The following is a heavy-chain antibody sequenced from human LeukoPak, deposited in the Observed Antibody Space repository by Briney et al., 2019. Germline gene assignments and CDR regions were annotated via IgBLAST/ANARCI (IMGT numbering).Heavy chain of an antibody. Sequence: KPSETLFLTCTGTGGSISSSSYYWGWIRQPPWKGLKWIGSIYYSGSTYYNPSLTSRVTISVDTSKNQFSLKLSSVTAADTAVYYSARHPGVYGSGSYSLDYWGQGTLVTVS. V-gene: IGHV4-39*01. CDR2: IYYSGST. J-gene: IGHJ4*02. CDR3: ARHPGVYGSGSYSLDY. D-gene: IGHD3-10*01. CDR1: GGSISSSSYY.